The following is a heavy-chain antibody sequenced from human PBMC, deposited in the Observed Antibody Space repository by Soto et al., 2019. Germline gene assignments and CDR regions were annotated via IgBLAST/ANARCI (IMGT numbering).Heavy chain of an antibody. CDR1: GFTFGSYA. CDR2: ISGSGGST. CDR3: AKDLTDIVVVVVAPIDC. D-gene: IGHD2-15*01. J-gene: IGHJ4*02. V-gene: IGHV3-23*01. Sequence: PGGSLRLSCAASGFTFGSYAMSWVRQAPGKGLEWVSAISGSGGSTYYADSVKGRFTISRDNSKNTLYLQMNSLRAEDTAVYYCAKDLTDIVVVVVAPIDCWGQGSLVTATS.